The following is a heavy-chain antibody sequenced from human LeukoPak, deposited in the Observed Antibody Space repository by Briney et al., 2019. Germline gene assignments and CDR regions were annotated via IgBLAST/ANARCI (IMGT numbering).Heavy chain of an antibody. V-gene: IGHV4-31*03. D-gene: IGHD3-22*01. J-gene: IGHJ4*02. CDR3: ARGLPGNYDSSGYYTDY. CDR2: IYYSGST. CDR1: GGSISSGGYY. Sequence: SETLSLTCTVSGGSISSGGYYWSWIRQHPGKGLEWIGYIYYSGSTYYNPSLKSRVTISVDTSKNQFSLKLSSVTAADTAVYYCARGLPGNYDSSGYYTDYWGQGTLVTVSS.